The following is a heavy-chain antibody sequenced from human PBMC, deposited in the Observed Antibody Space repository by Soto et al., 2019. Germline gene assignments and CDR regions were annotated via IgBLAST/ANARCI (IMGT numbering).Heavy chain of an antibody. CDR1: GGSISSSSYY. V-gene: IGHV4-39*01. Sequence: QLQLQESGPGLVKPSETLSLTCTVSGGSISSSSYYWGWIRQPPGKGLEWIGSIYYSGSTYYNPSLKSRVTISVDTSKNQFSLKLSSVTAADTAVYYCARQSHGDKWEYYFDYWGQGTLVTVSS. J-gene: IGHJ4*02. CDR2: IYYSGST. D-gene: IGHD1-26*01. CDR3: ARQSHGDKWEYYFDY.